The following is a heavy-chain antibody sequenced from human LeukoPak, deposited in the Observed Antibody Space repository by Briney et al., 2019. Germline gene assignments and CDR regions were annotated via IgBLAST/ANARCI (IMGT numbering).Heavy chain of an antibody. CDR1: GFTFSNYI. CDR2: ILEDGSIQ. D-gene: IGHD1-14*01. CDR3: ARVQGGGFRTADS. J-gene: IGHJ4*02. V-gene: IGHV3-30*04. Sequence: GGSLRLSCAASGFTFSNYIMHWARQAPGKGLDWVAVILEDGSIQYYADSVKGRFTISRDNSKNTLFLQMNSLRGEDTAMYYCARVQGGGFRTADSWGQGTLVTVS.